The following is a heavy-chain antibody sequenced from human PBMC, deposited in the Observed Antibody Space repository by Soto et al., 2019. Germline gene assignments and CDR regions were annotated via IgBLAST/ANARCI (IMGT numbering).Heavy chain of an antibody. V-gene: IGHV5-51*01. CDR2: VYPGDSDT. CDR1: GYSFTSYW. J-gene: IGHJ6*02. Sequence: GESLKISCKGSGYSFTSYWIGWVRQMPGKGLEWMGIVYPGDSDTRYSPSFQGQVTISADKSISTAYLQWSSLKAPDTAMYYCARGGYYDSSGYYYLNGMDVWGQGTTVTVSS. CDR3: ARGGYYDSSGYYYLNGMDV. D-gene: IGHD3-22*01.